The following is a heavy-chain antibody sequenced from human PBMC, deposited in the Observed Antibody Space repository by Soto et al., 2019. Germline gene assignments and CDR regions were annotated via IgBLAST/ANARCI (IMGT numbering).Heavy chain of an antibody. Sequence: SETLSLACSVSGDYIHVGGYYWTWIRQRPGKGLEWMGYIYYTGKTYYNPSLESRLTMSVDRSKNQFSLRLTSVTAADTAVYFCGRDLTSNANCIDPWGQGTLVTVSS. V-gene: IGHV4-30-4*01. J-gene: IGHJ5*02. CDR3: GRDLTSNANCIDP. CDR1: GDYIHVGGYY. CDR2: IYYTGKT. D-gene: IGHD2-2*01.